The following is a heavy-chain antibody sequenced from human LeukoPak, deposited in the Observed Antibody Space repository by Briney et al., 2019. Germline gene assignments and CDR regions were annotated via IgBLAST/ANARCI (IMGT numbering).Heavy chain of an antibody. CDR3: ARDGEGVPLY. CDR1: GGSISSGSYY. Sequence: TSETLSLTCTVSGGSISSGSYYWSWIRQPAGKGLEWIGRIYTSGSTNYNPSLKSRVTISVDTSKNQFSLKLSSVTAADTAVYYCARDGEGVPLYWGQGTLVTVSS. J-gene: IGHJ4*02. CDR2: IYTSGST. D-gene: IGHD3-10*01. V-gene: IGHV4-61*02.